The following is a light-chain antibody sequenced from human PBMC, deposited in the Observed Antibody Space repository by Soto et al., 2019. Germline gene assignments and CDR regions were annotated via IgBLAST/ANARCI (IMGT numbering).Light chain of an antibody. CDR1: QGISSY. CDR2: AAS. V-gene: IGKV1-9*01. CDR3: QQLNSYPPF. J-gene: IGKJ3*01. Sequence: DIQLTQSPSFLSASVGDRVTITCRASQGISSYLAWYQQKPGKAPKLLIDAASTLQSGVPSRFSGSGSGTELTLTISSLQPEDFATYYCQQLNSYPPFFGPGTKVDIK.